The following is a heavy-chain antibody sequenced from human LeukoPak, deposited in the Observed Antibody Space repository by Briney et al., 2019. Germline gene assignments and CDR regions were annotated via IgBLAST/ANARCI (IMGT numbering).Heavy chain of an antibody. CDR2: ISAYNGNT. D-gene: IGHD6-19*01. J-gene: IGHJ4*02. CDR1: GYTFTSYG. CDR3: ARDPKPNSSGWYSGFDY. Sequence: ASVKVSCKASGYTFTSYGISWVRQAPGQGLEWMGWISAYNGNTNYAQKFRGRVTMTTDTSTNTAYMDLRSLRSDDTAVYYCARDPKPNSSGWYSGFDYWGQGTLVTVSS. V-gene: IGHV1-18*01.